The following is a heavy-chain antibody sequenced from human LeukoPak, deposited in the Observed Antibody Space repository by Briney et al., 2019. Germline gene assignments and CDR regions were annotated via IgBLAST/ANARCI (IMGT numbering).Heavy chain of an antibody. V-gene: IGHV1-69*13. CDR1: GGTFSTYA. CDR3: ARDSEPSYSSSWYVNYYGMDV. CDR2: IIPIFGTA. D-gene: IGHD6-13*01. J-gene: IGHJ6*02. Sequence: SVTVSCKASGGTFSTYAISWVRQAPGQGLEWMGGIIPIFGTANYAQKFQGRVTITADESTSTAYMELSSLRSEDTAVYYCARDSEPSYSSSWYVNYYGMDVWGQGTTVTVSS.